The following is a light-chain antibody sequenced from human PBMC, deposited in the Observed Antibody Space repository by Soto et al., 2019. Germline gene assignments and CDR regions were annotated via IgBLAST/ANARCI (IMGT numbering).Light chain of an antibody. CDR2: AAT. CDR3: QQSYSTPYT. CDR1: QSIISY. V-gene: IGKV1-39*01. Sequence: DIQMTQSPSSLSASVGDRVTITCRASQSIISYLNWYQQKPGKAPNFLIYAATSLQSGVPSRSSGSGSGTDFTLTISSLQPEDYATYYCQQSYSTPYTFGQGTKVDI. J-gene: IGKJ2*01.